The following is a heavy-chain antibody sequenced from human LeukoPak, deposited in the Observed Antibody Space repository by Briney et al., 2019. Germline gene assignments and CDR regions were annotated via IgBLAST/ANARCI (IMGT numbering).Heavy chain of an antibody. CDR3: AASPDYYDSSGYSYYFDY. Sequence: SVNVSCKASGFTFTSSAVQWVRQARGQRLEWIGWIVVGSGNTNYAQKFQERVTITRDMSTSTAYMELSGLRSEDTAVYYCAASPDYYDSSGYSYYFDYWGQGTLVTVSS. CDR1: GFTFTSSA. V-gene: IGHV1-58*01. D-gene: IGHD3-22*01. J-gene: IGHJ4*02. CDR2: IVVGSGNT.